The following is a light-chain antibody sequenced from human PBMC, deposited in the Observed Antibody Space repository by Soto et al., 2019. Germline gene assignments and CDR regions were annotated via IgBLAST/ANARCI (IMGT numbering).Light chain of an antibody. CDR2: LTS. V-gene: IGKV3-20*01. CDR1: QSIANNY. CDR3: QQSGSSTLK. J-gene: IGKJ1*01. Sequence: EIVLTQSPGTLSLSPGERATLSCRASQSIANNYLAWYQQRPGQAPRLLIYLTSNRAPGIPDRFSRSGSGAYPFPTTSSMQPEHFAVSLCQQSGSSTLKFGQGTNVDLK.